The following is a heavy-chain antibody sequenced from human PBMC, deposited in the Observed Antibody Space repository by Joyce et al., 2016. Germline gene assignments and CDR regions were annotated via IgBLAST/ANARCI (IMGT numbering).Heavy chain of an antibody. J-gene: IGHJ4*02. D-gene: IGHD3-16*01. CDR3: ARDGGYYFDY. CDR1: GDSVTSLF. CDR2: ISSSGRT. Sequence: QVHLQESGPGLVKPSETLSLTCTVSGDSVTSLFWNWIWQPPGKGLGWVAHISSSGRTKYNPSLKSGANISLDAPRNQFSLKLTSVTAADTAIYYCARDGGYYFDYWGQGTLVAGSS. V-gene: IGHV4-59*02.